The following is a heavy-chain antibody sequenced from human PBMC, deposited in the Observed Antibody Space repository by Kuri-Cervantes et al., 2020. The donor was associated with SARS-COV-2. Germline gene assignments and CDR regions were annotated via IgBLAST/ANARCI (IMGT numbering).Heavy chain of an antibody. D-gene: IGHD6-6*01. CDR3: ARSGSSSSPITAYYYYYYMDV. Sequence: ASVKVSCKASGYTFTSYYMHWVRQAPGQGLEWMGIINPSGGSTSYAQKFQGRVTMTRDTSISTAYMELSRLRSDDTAVYYCARSGSSSSPITAYYYYYYMDVWGKGTMVTVSS. V-gene: IGHV1-46*01. CDR1: GYTFTSYY. CDR2: INPSGGST. J-gene: IGHJ6*03.